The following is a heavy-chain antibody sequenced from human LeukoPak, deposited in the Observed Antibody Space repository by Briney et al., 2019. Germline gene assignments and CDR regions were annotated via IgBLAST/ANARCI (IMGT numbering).Heavy chain of an antibody. D-gene: IGHD1-26*01. CDR1: GGSISSYY. CDR3: ARSRSYYSFDAFDI. Sequence: SETLSLTCTVSGGSISSYYWSWIRQPPGKGLEWIGYIYYSGSTNYNPSLKSRVTISVDTSKNQFSLKLSSVTAADTAVYYCARSRSYYSFDAFDIWGQGTMVIVSS. CDR2: IYYSGST. J-gene: IGHJ3*02. V-gene: IGHV4-59*01.